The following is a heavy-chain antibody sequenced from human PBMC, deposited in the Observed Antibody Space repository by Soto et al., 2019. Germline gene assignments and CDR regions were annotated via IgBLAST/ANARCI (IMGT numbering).Heavy chain of an antibody. Sequence: SETLSLTCTVSGGSISSYYWSWIRQPPGKGLEWIGYIYYSGSTNYNPSLKSRVTISVDTSKNQFSLKLSSVTAADTAVYYCARSYDFWSGYLGTSWFDPRGQGTLVTVSS. CDR2: IYYSGST. D-gene: IGHD3-3*01. V-gene: IGHV4-59*01. CDR3: ARSYDFWSGYLGTSWFDP. J-gene: IGHJ5*02. CDR1: GGSISSYY.